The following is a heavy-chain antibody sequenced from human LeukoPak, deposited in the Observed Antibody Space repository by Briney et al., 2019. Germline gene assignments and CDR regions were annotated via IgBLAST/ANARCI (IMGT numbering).Heavy chain of an antibody. CDR1: GYTFTSYG. CDR2: ISAYNGGT. J-gene: IGHJ3*02. CDR3: ARGGPAPHRITLIVVASSTDAFDI. D-gene: IGHD3-22*01. Sequence: ASVKVSCKASGYTFTSYGHSWVRQAPAQGLEWMGWISAYNGGTTYSHQLQGRGTMTTDTSTSTAYMELRSLRSHDTAVYYCARGGPAPHRITLIVVASSTDAFDIWGQGTMVTVSS. V-gene: IGHV1-18*01.